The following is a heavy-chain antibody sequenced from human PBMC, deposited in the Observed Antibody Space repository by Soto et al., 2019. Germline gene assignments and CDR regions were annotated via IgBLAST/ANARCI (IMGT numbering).Heavy chain of an antibody. V-gene: IGHV1-69*13. Sequence: SXKVSFKAAGGTXTSYAIGWVRQAPGQGLEWMGGIIPIFGTANYAKKFQGRVTITADESTRTAYMELSSLRSEDTAVYYCARAYDSSGYYSDYWGQGTLGTVS. CDR2: IIPIFGTA. D-gene: IGHD3-22*01. J-gene: IGHJ4*02. CDR3: ARAYDSSGYYSDY. CDR1: GGTXTSYA.